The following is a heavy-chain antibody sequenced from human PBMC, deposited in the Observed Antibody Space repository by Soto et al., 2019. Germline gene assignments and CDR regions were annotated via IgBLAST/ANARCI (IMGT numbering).Heavy chain of an antibody. CDR2: ISGSGGST. D-gene: IGHD1-26*01. V-gene: IGHV3-23*01. CDR3: AKSDRRELRFDD. J-gene: IGHJ4*02. Sequence: GWSLRLSCAASGFTFSSYAMSWVRQAPGKGLEWVSAISGSGGSTYYADSVKGRFTISRDNSKNTLYLQMNSLRAEDTAVYYCAKSDRRELRFDDWGQGTLVTVSS. CDR1: GFTFSSYA.